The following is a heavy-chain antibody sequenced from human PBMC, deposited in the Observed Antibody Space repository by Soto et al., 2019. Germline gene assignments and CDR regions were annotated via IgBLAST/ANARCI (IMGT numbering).Heavy chain of an antibody. V-gene: IGHV4-34*01. D-gene: IGHD6-13*01. Sequence: QVQLQQWGAGLLKPSETLSLTCAVYGGSFSGYYWSWIRQPPGKGLEWIGEINHRGSTHYNPSLKSRVTISLHTSKTQFSLKLSAVTAADTAVDCCARGGAAAFRHWGQGTLLTVSS. CDR3: ARGGAAAFRH. J-gene: IGHJ1*01. CDR1: GGSFSGYY. CDR2: INHRGST.